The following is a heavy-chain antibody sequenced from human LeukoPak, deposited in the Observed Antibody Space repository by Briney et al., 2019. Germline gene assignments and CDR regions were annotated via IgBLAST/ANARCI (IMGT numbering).Heavy chain of an antibody. Sequence: GGSLRLSCTASGFTFGDYAMSWFRQAPGKGLEWVAFIRGNFYGETIDYAASVKGRFTISRDDSRSIAYLQMNSLKTEDTAVYYCTRGSYHVLTFGGVIGPHFDYWGQGTLVTVSS. J-gene: IGHJ4*02. CDR3: TRGSYHVLTFGGVIGPHFDY. D-gene: IGHD3-16*02. V-gene: IGHV3-49*03. CDR2: IRGNFYGETI. CDR1: GFTFGDYA.